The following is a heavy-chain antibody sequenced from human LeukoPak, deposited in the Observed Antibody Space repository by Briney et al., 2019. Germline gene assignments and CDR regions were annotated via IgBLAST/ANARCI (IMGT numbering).Heavy chain of an antibody. J-gene: IGHJ5*02. CDR2: IYHSGST. CDR3: ARDRDKYGSGNYHHDNWFDP. V-gene: IGHV4-38-2*02. D-gene: IGHD3-10*01. Sequence: SSETLSLTCAVSGYSISSGYYWGWIRQPSGKGLEWIGSIYHSGSTYYNPSLKSRVTISVDTSKNQFSLKLSSVTAADTAVYYCARDRDKYGSGNYHHDNWFDPWGQGTLVTVSS. CDR1: GYSISSGYY.